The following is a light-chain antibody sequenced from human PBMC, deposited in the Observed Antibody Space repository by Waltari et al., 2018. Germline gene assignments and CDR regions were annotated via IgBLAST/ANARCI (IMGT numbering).Light chain of an antibody. CDR3: QSYDSSNQGV. CDR1: SGTIASNY. CDR2: KDN. J-gene: IGLJ3*02. Sequence: NFMLTQPHSVSESPGKTVTISCTRSSGTIASNYVQWYQHRPGSAPTTVIYKDNERPSVVPDRFSGSIDSSSNSASLTISGLKTEDEADYFCQSYDSSNQGVFGGGTKLTVL. V-gene: IGLV6-57*04.